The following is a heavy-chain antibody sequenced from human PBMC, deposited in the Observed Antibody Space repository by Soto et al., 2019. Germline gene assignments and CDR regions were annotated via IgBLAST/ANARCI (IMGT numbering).Heavy chain of an antibody. Sequence: QVRLVQSGAEVKKPGSSVKVSCKASGGTFSNYAISWVRQAPGQGLEWMGGIILTFGTANYAEKFQDRVSITAEESMTTTYMELRGLRSEDTAVYYCARGPDYEGYFDYWGQGALVTVSS. CDR3: ARGPDYEGYFDY. CDR2: IILTFGTA. CDR1: GGTFSNYA. J-gene: IGHJ4*02. V-gene: IGHV1-69*12. D-gene: IGHD4-17*01.